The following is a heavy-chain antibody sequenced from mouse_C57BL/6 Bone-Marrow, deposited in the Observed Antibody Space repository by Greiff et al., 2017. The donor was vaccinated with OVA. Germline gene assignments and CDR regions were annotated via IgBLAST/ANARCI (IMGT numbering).Heavy chain of an antibody. CDR2: IYPGDGDT. CDR1: GYAFSSSW. V-gene: IGHV1-82*01. D-gene: IGHD1-1*01. J-gene: IGHJ2*01. Sequence: VQLQQPGPELVKPGASVKISCKASGYAFSSSWMNWVKQRPGQGLEWIGRIYPGDGDTNYNGKFKGKATLTADKSSSTAYMQLSSLTSEDSAVYFCARPVTTVVATNYFDYWGQGTTLTVSS. CDR3: ARPVTTVVATNYFDY.